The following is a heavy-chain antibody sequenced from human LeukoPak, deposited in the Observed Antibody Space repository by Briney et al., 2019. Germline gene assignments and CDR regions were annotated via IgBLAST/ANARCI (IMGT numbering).Heavy chain of an antibody. D-gene: IGHD6-19*01. CDR1: GGSISSYY. Sequence: SETLSLTCTVSGGSISSYYWSWIRQPPGKGLEWIGYIYYSGSTNYNPSLKSRVTISVDTSKNQFSLKLSSVTAADTAVYYCARTGIAVAGGWFDPWGQGTLVTVS. J-gene: IGHJ5*02. CDR3: ARTGIAVAGGWFDP. CDR2: IYYSGST. V-gene: IGHV4-59*08.